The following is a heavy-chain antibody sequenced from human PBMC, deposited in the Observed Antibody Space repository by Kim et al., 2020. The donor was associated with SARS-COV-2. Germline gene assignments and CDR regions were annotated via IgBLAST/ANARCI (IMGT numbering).Heavy chain of an antibody. CDR2: INSDGSST. CDR1: GFTFSSYW. CDR3: ARDRALAEYSSGWYRYYYGMDV. D-gene: IGHD6-19*01. V-gene: IGHV3-74*01. Sequence: GGSLRLSCAASGFTFSSYWMHWVRQAPGKGLVWVSRINSDGSSTSYADSVKGRFTISRDNAKNTLYLQMNSLRAEDTAVYYCARDRALAEYSSGWYRYYYGMDVWGQGTTVTVSS. J-gene: IGHJ6*02.